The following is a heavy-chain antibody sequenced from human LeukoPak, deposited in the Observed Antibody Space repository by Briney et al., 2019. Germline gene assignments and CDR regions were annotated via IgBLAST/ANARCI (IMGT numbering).Heavy chain of an antibody. J-gene: IGHJ4*02. V-gene: IGHV4-4*07. CDR2: IYTSGST. CDR1: GGSISSYY. Sequence: NPSETLSLTCTVSGGSISSYYWSWIRQPAGKGLEWIGRIYTSGSTNHNPSLKSRDTMSVDKSKNQLSLKLSSVTAADTAVYYCARGAYHYGSGSYYFDYWGQGTLVTVSS. CDR3: ARGAYHYGSGSYYFDY. D-gene: IGHD3-10*01.